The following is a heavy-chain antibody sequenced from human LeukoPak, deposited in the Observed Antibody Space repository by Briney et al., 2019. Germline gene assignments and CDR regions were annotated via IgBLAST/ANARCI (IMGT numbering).Heavy chain of an antibody. CDR1: GFSFSSYG. V-gene: IGHV3-23*01. CDR2: ISGSGGST. CDR3: ARGTIWFGEAYNWFDP. J-gene: IGHJ5*02. Sequence: TGGSLRLSCAASGFSFSSYGMSWVRQAPGKGLEWVSGISGSGGSTYYADSVKGRFTISRDNSKNTLYLQMNSLRAEDTAVYYCARGTIWFGEAYNWFDPWGQGTLVTVSS. D-gene: IGHD3-10*01.